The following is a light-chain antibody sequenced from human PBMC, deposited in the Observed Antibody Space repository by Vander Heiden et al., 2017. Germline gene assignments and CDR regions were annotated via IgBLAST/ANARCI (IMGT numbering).Light chain of an antibody. CDR2: DIS. Sequence: QSALTQPAPVSGSPGQSITISCTGTRRDIGSYDLVSWYQQHPGKVPKLIIYDISELPSGVSSRFSGSKSGKRASLTIYGLQADDEADYYCCSYAGFSGVFGGGTKVTVL. CDR1: RRDIGSYDL. V-gene: IGLV2-23*02. CDR3: CSYAGFSGV. J-gene: IGLJ3*02.